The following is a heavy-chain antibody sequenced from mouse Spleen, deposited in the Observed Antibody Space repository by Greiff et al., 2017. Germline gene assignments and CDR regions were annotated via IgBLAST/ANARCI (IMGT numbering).Heavy chain of an antibody. J-gene: IGHJ2*01. CDR2: INPSSGYT. Sequence: QVQLQQSGAELARPGASVKMSCKASGYTFTSYTMHWVQQRPGQGLEWIGYINPSSGYTKYNQKFKDKATLTADKSSSTAYMQLSSLTSEDSAVYYCARSPHYYGSSYFDYWGQGTTLTVSS. CDR1: GYTFTSYT. V-gene: IGHV1-4*01. CDR3: ARSPHYYGSSYFDY. D-gene: IGHD1-1*01.